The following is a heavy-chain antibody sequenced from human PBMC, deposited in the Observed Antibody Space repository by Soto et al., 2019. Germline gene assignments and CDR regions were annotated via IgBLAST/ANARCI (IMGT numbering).Heavy chain of an antibody. CDR2: IDPSDSYP. CDR3: ARRGAYYYDTARAGPFDI. V-gene: IGHV5-10-1*01. D-gene: IGHD3-22*01. CDR1: DYSFTNFW. J-gene: IGHJ3*02. Sequence: PGESLKISCKGFDYSFTNFWISWVRQMPGKGLEWMGRIDPSDSYPNYSPSFQGHVTISVDKSISTAYLQWSSLKASDTAMYYCARRGAYYYDTARAGPFDIWGQGTMVTVSS.